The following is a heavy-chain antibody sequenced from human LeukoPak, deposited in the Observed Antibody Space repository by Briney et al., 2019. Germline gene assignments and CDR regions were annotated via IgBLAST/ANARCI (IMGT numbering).Heavy chain of an antibody. CDR2: ISGDGGST. CDR1: GFTFDDYA. J-gene: IGHJ1*01. D-gene: IGHD3-22*01. Sequence: GGSLRLSCAASGFTFDDYAMHWVRQAPGKGLEWVSLISGDGGSTYYADSVKGRFTISRDNSKNSLYLQMNSLRTEGTALYYCAKARGSGYFCTFQHWGQGTLVTVSS. CDR3: AKARGSGYFCTFQH. V-gene: IGHV3-43*02.